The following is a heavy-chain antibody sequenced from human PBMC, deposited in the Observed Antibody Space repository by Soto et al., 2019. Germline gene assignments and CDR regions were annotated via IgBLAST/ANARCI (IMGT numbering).Heavy chain of an antibody. D-gene: IGHD3-22*01. CDR2: VDYSGST. Sequence: SETLSLPCIVSGGSITSGDYYWNWIRQPPGKGLEWIGYVDYSGSTYYNPSLQSRGTISLDTSKNQFSLNLTSVTAADTAVYFCARETSDNYGSSGYSYTLIEFWGQGTMVTVAS. CDR3: ARETSDNYGSSGYSYTLIEF. J-gene: IGHJ3*01. V-gene: IGHV4-30-4*01. CDR1: GGSITSGDYY.